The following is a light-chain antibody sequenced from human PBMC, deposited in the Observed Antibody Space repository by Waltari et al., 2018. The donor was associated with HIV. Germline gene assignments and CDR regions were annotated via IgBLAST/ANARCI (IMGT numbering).Light chain of an antibody. CDR1: SSNIGSNT. J-gene: IGLJ3*02. Sequence: QSVLTQPPSASGTPGQRVTVSCSGSSSNIGSNTVTWFQQLPGTAPKLLIYSNNLRPSGVPDRFSASKSGTSASLAITGLQSEDEAHYYCAAWDDSLNGWVFGGGTKLTVL. V-gene: IGLV1-44*01. CDR3: AAWDDSLNGWV. CDR2: SNN.